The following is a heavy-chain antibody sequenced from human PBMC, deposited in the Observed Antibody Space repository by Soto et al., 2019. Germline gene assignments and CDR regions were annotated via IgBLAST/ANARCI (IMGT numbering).Heavy chain of an antibody. Sequence: SETLSLTCAVYGGSFSGYYWSWIRQPPGKGLEWIGEINHSGSTNYNPSLKSRVTISVDTSKNQFSLKLSSVTAADTAVYYCARGKSVKGGWFDPWGQGTLVTVS. CDR2: INHSGST. CDR1: GGSFSGYY. D-gene: IGHD1-26*01. J-gene: IGHJ5*02. V-gene: IGHV4-34*01. CDR3: ARGKSVKGGWFDP.